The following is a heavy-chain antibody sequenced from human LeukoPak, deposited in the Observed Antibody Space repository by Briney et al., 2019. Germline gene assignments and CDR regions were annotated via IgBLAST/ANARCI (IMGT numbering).Heavy chain of an antibody. V-gene: IGHV3-9*01. CDR1: GFTFDDYA. Sequence: PGGSLRLSCAASGFTFDDYAMHWVRQAPGKGLEWVSGISWNSGSIGYADSVKGRFTISRDNAKNSLYLQMNSLRAEDTALYYCAKDLGSSWYGTYFDYWGQGTLVTVSS. D-gene: IGHD6-13*01. CDR2: ISWNSGSI. CDR3: AKDLGSSWYGTYFDY. J-gene: IGHJ4*02.